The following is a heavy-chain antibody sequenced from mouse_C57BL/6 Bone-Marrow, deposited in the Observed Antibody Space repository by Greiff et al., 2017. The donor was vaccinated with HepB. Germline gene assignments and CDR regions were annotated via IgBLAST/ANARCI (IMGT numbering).Heavy chain of an antibody. V-gene: IGHV5-9-1*02. J-gene: IGHJ3*01. D-gene: IGHD2-3*01. CDR3: TRDPRWLLKAY. Sequence: EVMLVESGEGLVKPGGSLKLSCAASGFTFSSYAMSWVRQTPEKRLEWVAYISSGGDYIYYADTVKGRFTISRDNARNTLYMQMSSLKSEDTAMYYCTRDPRWLLKAYWGQGTLVTVSA. CDR2: ISSGGDYI. CDR1: GFTFSSYA.